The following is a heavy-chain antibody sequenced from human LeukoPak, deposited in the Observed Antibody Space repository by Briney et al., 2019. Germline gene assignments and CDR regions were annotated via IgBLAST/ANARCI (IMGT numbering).Heavy chain of an antibody. V-gene: IGHV3-74*01. J-gene: IGHJ4*02. CDR1: GFTFSSYW. Sequence: GGSLRLSCAASGFTFSSYWMHWVRQAPGKGLVWVSRINSDGSSTSYADSVKGRFTISRDNAKNTLYLQMNSLRAEDTAVYYCAREVGSGYFDYWGQGTLVTVSS. D-gene: IGHD5-12*01. CDR3: AREVGSGYFDY. CDR2: INSDGSST.